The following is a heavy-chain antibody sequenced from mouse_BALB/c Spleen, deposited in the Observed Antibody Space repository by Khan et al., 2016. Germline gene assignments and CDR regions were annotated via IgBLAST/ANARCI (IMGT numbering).Heavy chain of an antibody. D-gene: IGHD2-3*01. J-gene: IGHJ4*01. CDR3: ASDGPNYAMDY. CDR1: GYSITSDYA. V-gene: IGHV3-2*02. Sequence: EVQLQVSGPGLMKPSQSLSLTCTVTGYSITSDYAWNWIRQFPGNKLEWMGYIIYSGSTTYTPFLKSRISITRDTSKNQFFLQLNSVTIEDTATYYCASDGPNYAMDYWGQGTSVTVSS. CDR2: IIYSGST.